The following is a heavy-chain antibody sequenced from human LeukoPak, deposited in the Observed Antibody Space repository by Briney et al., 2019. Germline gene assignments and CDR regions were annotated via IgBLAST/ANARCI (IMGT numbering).Heavy chain of an antibody. CDR1: GFTFSSYA. V-gene: IGHV3-21*01. D-gene: IGHD3-10*01. J-gene: IGHJ3*02. CDR3: ARAVYGSGSDYKGDAFDI. CDR2: ISSSSSYI. Sequence: GGSLRLSCAASGFTFSSYAMNWVRQAPGKGLDWVSSISSSSSYIYYAGSVKGRFTISRDNAKNSLYLQMNSLRAEDTAVYYCARAVYGSGSDYKGDAFDIWGQGTVVTVSS.